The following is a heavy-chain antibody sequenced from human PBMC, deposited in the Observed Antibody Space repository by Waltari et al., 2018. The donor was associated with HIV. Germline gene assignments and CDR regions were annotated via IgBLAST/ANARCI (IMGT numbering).Heavy chain of an antibody. Sequence: QVQLQESGPGLVKPSETLSLTCTVSGGAIPSYFGTWIRPPPGKGLEWIGYIYYTGHTDYNPSLKSRVTMSVDASKNQFSLYLNSVTAADTAVYFCARGRQSDWAGELDPWGQGILVTISS. D-gene: IGHD2-21*02. CDR2: IYYTGHT. V-gene: IGHV4-59*01. CDR3: ARGRQSDWAGELDP. J-gene: IGHJ5*02. CDR1: GGAIPSYF.